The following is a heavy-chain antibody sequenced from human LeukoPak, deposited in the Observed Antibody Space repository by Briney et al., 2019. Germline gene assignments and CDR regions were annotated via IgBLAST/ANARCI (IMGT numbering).Heavy chain of an antibody. CDR3: AKALVGYCSGGSCYLPYYFDY. CDR2: IRGSGGST. Sequence: GGSLRLSCAASGFTFSSYAMSWVRQAPGKGLEWVSAIRGSGGSTYYADSVKGRFTISRDNTKNTLYLQMNSLRAEDTAVYYCAKALVGYCSGGSCYLPYYFDYWGQGTLVTVSS. D-gene: IGHD2-15*01. V-gene: IGHV3-23*01. CDR1: GFTFSSYA. J-gene: IGHJ4*02.